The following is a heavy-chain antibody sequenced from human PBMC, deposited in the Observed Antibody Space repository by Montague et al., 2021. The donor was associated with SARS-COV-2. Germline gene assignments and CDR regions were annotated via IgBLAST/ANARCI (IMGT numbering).Heavy chain of an antibody. Sequence: SETLSLTCAVYGGSFSGYYWSWIRQPPGKGLELIGEINHSGSTNSNPSLKSRVTISVDTSKNQFSLKLSSVTAADTAVYYCARVRYYGSGTSLGMDVWGQGTTVTVSS. CDR2: INHSGST. CDR1: GGSFSGYY. D-gene: IGHD3-10*01. J-gene: IGHJ6*02. V-gene: IGHV4-34*01. CDR3: ARVRYYGSGTSLGMDV.